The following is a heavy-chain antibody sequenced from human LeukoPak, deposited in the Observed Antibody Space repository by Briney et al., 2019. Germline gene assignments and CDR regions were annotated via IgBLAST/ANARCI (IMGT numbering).Heavy chain of an antibody. Sequence: SETLSLTCTVSGGSISGNYWSWIRQPPEKGLEWIGYIYYSGSTNYNPSFKSRVTISVDTSKNQFSLKLSSVTAADTAVYYCARSGYSYGGNDYWGQGTLVTVSS. J-gene: IGHJ4*02. V-gene: IGHV4-59*01. CDR2: IYYSGST. D-gene: IGHD5-18*01. CDR1: GGSISGNY. CDR3: ARSGYSYGGNDY.